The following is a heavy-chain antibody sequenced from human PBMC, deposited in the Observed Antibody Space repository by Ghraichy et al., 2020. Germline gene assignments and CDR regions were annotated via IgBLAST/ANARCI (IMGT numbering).Heavy chain of an antibody. J-gene: IGHJ2*01. D-gene: IGHD6-13*01. CDR3: ARDHSNSWWDNWYLDL. CDR2: IYYSGST. V-gene: IGHV4-59*01. Sequence: ETLSLTCTVSGGSISTYYWSWIRQPPGKGLEWIGYIYYSGSTNYNPSLKSRVTISLDTSKNQFSLELSSVTAADTAVYYCARDHSNSWWDNWYLDLWGRGTLVTVSS. CDR1: GGSISTYY.